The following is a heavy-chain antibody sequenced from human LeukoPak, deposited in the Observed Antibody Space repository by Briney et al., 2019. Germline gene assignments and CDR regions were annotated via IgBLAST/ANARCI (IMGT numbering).Heavy chain of an antibody. CDR2: ISYDESNK. D-gene: IGHD2-15*01. J-gene: IGHJ4*02. Sequence: GGSLRLSCAASGFTFSSYAMHWVRQAPGKGLEWVAVISYDESNKYYADSVKGRFTISRDNSKNTLYLQMNSLRAEDTAVYYCARPRGGWSLDYWGQGTLVTVSS. CDR1: GFTFSSYA. CDR3: ARPRGGWSLDY. V-gene: IGHV3-30*04.